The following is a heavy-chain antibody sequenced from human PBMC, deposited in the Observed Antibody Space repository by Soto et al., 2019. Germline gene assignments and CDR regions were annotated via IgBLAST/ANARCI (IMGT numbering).Heavy chain of an antibody. CDR3: ARDRGNYYGSGVHDDYYMDV. CDR2: IIPILGIA. V-gene: IGHV1-69*08. J-gene: IGHJ6*03. D-gene: IGHD3-10*01. CDR1: GGTFSSYT. Sequence: QVQLVQSGAEVKKPGSSVKVSCKASGGTFSSYTISWVRQAPGQGLEWMGRIIPILGIANYAQKFQGRVTITADKSTSTDYMELSSLRSEDAAVYYCARDRGNYYGSGVHDDYYMDVWGKGTTVTVS.